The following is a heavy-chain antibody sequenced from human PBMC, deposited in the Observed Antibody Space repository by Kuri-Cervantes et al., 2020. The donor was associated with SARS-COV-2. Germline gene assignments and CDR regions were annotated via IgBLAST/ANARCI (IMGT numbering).Heavy chain of an antibody. Sequence: KVSCKGSGYSFTSYWISWVRQMPGKGLEWMGRIDPSDSYTNYSPSFQGHVTISADKYISTAYLQWSSLKASDTAMYYCARQGAYSSGYTYYWGQGTLVTVSS. CDR3: ARQGAYSSGYTYY. D-gene: IGHD6-19*01. CDR2: IDPSDSYT. V-gene: IGHV5-10-1*01. CDR1: GYSFTSYW. J-gene: IGHJ4*02.